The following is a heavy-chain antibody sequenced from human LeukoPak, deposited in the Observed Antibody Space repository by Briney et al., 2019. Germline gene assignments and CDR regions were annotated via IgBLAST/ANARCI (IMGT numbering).Heavy chain of an antibody. CDR3: AKVAIVVVVAATDWFDP. CDR2: ISSSSSYI. D-gene: IGHD2-15*01. CDR1: GFTFSSYS. V-gene: IGHV3-21*04. J-gene: IGHJ5*02. Sequence: PGGSLRLSCAASGFTFSSYSMNWVRQAPGKGLEWVSSISSSSSYIYYADSVKGRFTISRDNSKNTLYLQMNSLRAEDTAVYYCAKVAIVVVVAATDWFDPWGQGTLVTVSS.